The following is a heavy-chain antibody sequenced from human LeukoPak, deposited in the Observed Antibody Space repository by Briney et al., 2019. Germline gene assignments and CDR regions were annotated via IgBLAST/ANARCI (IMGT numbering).Heavy chain of an antibody. V-gene: IGHV1-69*01. Sequence: GASVTVSCKASGGTFSSYAISWVRQAPGQGLEWMGGIIPIFGTANYAQKFQGRVTITADESTSTAYMELSSLRPEDTAVYYCARDADSSSSWDSYGMDVWGQGTTVTVSS. D-gene: IGHD6-6*01. CDR3: ARDADSSSSWDSYGMDV. J-gene: IGHJ6*02. CDR1: GGTFSSYA. CDR2: IIPIFGTA.